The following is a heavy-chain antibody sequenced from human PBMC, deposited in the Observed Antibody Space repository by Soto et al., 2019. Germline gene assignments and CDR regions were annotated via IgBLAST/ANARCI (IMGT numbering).Heavy chain of an antibody. Sequence: QVQLVQSGAEVKKPGASVKVSCKASGYTFTSYGISWVRQAPGQGLEWMGWISAYNGNTNYAQKLQGRVTMTTDTYTSTAYMELRRLRSDDTAVYYCAREVLRNGTSCYYCGMDVWGQGTTVTGSS. J-gene: IGHJ6*02. CDR1: GYTFTSYG. CDR2: ISAYNGNT. D-gene: IGHD2-2*01. V-gene: IGHV1-18*01. CDR3: AREVLRNGTSCYYCGMDV.